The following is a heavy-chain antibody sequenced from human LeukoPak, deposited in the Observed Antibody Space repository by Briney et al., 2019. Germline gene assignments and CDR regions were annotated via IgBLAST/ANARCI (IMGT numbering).Heavy chain of an antibody. CDR1: GGSISSSIHY. V-gene: IGHV4-39*01. J-gene: IGHJ4*02. D-gene: IGHD2-2*01. CDR2: IYYSGST. Sequence: SEXLSLTCTVSGGSISSSIHYWGWIRQPPGKGLEWIGSIYYSGSTYYNPSLKSRVTISVDTSKSQFSLKLRSLTAADTAVYYCARLPDCSSTTCLNDKWGQGTLVTVSS. CDR3: ARLPDCSSTTCLNDK.